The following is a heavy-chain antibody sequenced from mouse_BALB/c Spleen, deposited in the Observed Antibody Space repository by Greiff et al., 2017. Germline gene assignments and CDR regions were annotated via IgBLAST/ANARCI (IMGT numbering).Heavy chain of an antibody. CDR2: IYWDDDK. J-gene: IGHJ2*01. V-gene: IGHV8-12*01. D-gene: IGHD2-14*01. Sequence: QVTLKESGPGILQPSQTLSLTCSFSGFSLSTSGMCVSWIRQPSGKGLEWLAHIYWDDDKRYNPSLKSRLTISKDTSRNQVFLKITSVDTADTATYYCARMGKHSDRYDGGSFVDYWGQGTTLAVSS. CDR3: ARMGKHSDRYDGGSFVDY. CDR1: GFSLSTSGMC.